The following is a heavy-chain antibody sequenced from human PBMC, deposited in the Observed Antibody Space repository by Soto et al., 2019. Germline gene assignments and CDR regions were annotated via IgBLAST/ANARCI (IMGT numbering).Heavy chain of an antibody. CDR1: GATFTKYD. CDR3: ARDETVIRGVIKRGGGLDL. J-gene: IGHJ6*02. D-gene: IGHD3-10*01. V-gene: IGHV1-69*19. Sequence: QAQLEQSGAEVKMPGSSVTVSCKAYGATFTKYDFNWVRQAPGQGLEWMGGIIPLFGSTNYAERFQGRLTVTTIESTSTVFMELSSLTSDDTAKYYCARDETVIRGVIKRGGGLDLWGQGTTVIVSS. CDR2: IIPLFGST.